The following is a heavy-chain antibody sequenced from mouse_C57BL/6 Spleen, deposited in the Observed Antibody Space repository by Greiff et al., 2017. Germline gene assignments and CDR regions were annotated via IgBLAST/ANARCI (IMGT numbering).Heavy chain of an antibody. Sequence: QVHVKQSGAELVKPGASVKLSCKASGYTFTEYTIHWVKQRSGQGLEWIGWFYPGSGSIKYNEKFKDKDTLTADKSSSTVYMEISRLTSEDSAVYFGERNGDYYGSRDYAMDYWGQGTSVTVSS. V-gene: IGHV1-62-2*01. J-gene: IGHJ4*01. CDR1: GYTFTEYT. CDR2: FYPGSGSI. D-gene: IGHD1-1*01. CDR3: ERNGDYYGSRDYAMDY.